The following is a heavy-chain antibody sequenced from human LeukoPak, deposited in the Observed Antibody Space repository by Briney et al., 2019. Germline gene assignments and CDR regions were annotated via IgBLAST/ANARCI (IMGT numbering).Heavy chain of an antibody. CDR3: AKACLVATTPGRGMDV. CDR2: LKPDGSEK. V-gene: IGHV3-7*05. CDR1: GFTFSTYW. J-gene: IGHJ6*02. Sequence: PGGSLRLSCAASGFTFSTYWMSWVRQAPGKGLEWVANLKPDGSEKDYVDSLKGRFTISRDNSRNTMYLQMNSLTAEDTAVYHCAKACLVATTPGRGMDVWGQGTTVAVSS. D-gene: IGHD5-24*01.